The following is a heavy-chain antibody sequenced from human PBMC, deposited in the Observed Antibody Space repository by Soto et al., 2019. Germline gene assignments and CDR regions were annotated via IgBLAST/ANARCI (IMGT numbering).Heavy chain of an antibody. CDR2: ISFSDGSI. D-gene: IGHD2-15*01. J-gene: IGHJ4*02. CDR1: GFSFSDYY. CDR3: ARGFRVVGAYGAGAFFDY. V-gene: IGHV3-11*04. Sequence: GGSLRLSCAASGFSFSDYYMIWIRQAPGKGLEWVSYISFSDGSIYYADSVRGRFTISRDNSKNTLYLQMNSLRAEDTAVYYCARGFRVVGAYGAGAFFDYWAQGTLVTVSS.